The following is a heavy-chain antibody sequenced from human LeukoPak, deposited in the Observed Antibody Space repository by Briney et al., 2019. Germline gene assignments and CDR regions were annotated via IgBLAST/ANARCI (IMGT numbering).Heavy chain of an antibody. V-gene: IGHV4-59*08. J-gene: IGHJ5*02. CDR3: ARLVGLRYFDWLTNWFDP. CDR1: GGSISSYY. D-gene: IGHD3-9*01. Sequence: SETQSLTCTVSGGSISSYYWGWIRQPPGKGLEWIGYIYYSGSTNYNPSLKSRVTISVDTSKNQFSLKLSSVTAADTAVYYCARLVGLRYFDWLTNWFDPWGQGTLVTVSS. CDR2: IYYSGST.